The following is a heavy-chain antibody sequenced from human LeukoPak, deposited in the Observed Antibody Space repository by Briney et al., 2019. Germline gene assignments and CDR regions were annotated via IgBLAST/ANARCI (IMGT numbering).Heavy chain of an antibody. CDR1: GGSFSGYY. V-gene: IGHV4-34*01. CDR3: ARPHRYSSGWYNTYWFDP. CDR2: IYYSGST. J-gene: IGHJ5*02. D-gene: IGHD6-19*01. Sequence: SETLSLTCAVYGGSFSGYYWSWIRQPPGKGLEWIGSIYYSGSTYYNPSLKSRVTISVDTSKNQFSLKLSSVTAADTAVYYCARPHRYSSGWYNTYWFDPWGQGTLVTVSS.